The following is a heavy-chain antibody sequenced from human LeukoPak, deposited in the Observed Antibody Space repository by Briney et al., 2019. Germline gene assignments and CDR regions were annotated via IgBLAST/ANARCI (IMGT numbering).Heavy chain of an antibody. D-gene: IGHD2-2*01. CDR1: GFTVSSNY. Sequence: PGGSLRLSCAASGFTVSSNYMSWVRQAPGKGLEWVSVIYSGGSTYYADSVKGRFTISRDNSKNTLYLQMNSLRAEDTAVYHCARRYCSSTSCWGAAFDIWGQGTMVTVSS. CDR2: IYSGGST. CDR3: ARRYCSSTSCWGAAFDI. J-gene: IGHJ3*02. V-gene: IGHV3-53*01.